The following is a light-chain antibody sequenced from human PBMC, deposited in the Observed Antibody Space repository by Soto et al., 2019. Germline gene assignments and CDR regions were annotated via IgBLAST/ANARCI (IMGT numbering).Light chain of an antibody. J-gene: IGKJ1*01. CDR2: DAS. V-gene: IGKV3-11*01. CDR1: QSVSTS. Sequence: IVLTQSPVTLALSPGERAVLSCRASQSVSTSLAWYQHKPGQAPRLLIYDASKRAPGIPARFSGSGSGTDFTLTISSLEPEDFAVYYCQVRDVWPSFGQGTKV. CDR3: QVRDVWPS.